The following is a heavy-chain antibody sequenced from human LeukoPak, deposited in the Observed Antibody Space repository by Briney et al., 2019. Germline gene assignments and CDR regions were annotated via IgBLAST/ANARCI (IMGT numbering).Heavy chain of an antibody. J-gene: IGHJ3*02. CDR1: GFTFSSYW. CDR3: ARGWFGELLDAFDI. V-gene: IGHV3-7*04. D-gene: IGHD3-10*01. Sequence: PGGSLRLSCAASGFTFSSYWMSWVRQAPGKGLEWVANIKQDGSEKYYVDSVKGRFTISRDNAKNSLYLQMNSLRAKDTAVYYCARGWFGELLDAFDIWGQGTMVTVSS. CDR2: IKQDGSEK.